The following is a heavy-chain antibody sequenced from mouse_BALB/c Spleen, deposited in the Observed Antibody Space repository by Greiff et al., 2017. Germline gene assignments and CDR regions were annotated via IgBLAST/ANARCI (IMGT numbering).Heavy chain of an antibody. Sequence: EVKLMESGGGLVKPGGSLKLSCAASGFTFSSYAMSWVRQTPEKRLEWVATISSGGSYTYYPDSVKGRFTISRDNAKNTLYLQMSSLRSEDTAMYYCARNGDMITEGYYSMDYWGQGTSVTVSS. CDR2: ISSGGSYT. J-gene: IGHJ4*01. V-gene: IGHV5-9-3*01. D-gene: IGHD2-4*01. CDR3: ARNGDMITEGYYSMDY. CDR1: GFTFSSYA.